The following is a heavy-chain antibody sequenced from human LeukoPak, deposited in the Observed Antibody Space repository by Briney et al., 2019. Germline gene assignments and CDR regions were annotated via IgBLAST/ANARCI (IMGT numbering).Heavy chain of an antibody. CDR1: GFTFSSYA. V-gene: IGHV3-23*01. D-gene: IGHD6-19*01. CDR2: ISGSVGST. J-gene: IGHJ4*02. Sequence: PGGSLRLSCAASGFTFSSYAMSWVRQAPGKGLEWVSAISGSVGSTYYADSVKGRFTISRDNSKNTLYLQMDGLRAEDTAVYYCAKDRGSIAVAGIDYWGQGTLVTVSS. CDR3: AKDRGSIAVAGIDY.